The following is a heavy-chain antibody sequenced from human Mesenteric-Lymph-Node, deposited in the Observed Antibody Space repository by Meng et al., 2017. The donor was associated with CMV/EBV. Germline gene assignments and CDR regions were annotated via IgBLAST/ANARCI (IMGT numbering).Heavy chain of an antibody. CDR2: IIPILGIA. CDR1: GGTFSSYA. V-gene: IGHV1-69*10. J-gene: IGHJ4*02. CDR3: ARDLNWGSDDFDY. Sequence: SVKVSCKASGGTFSSYAISWVRQAPGQGLEWMGAIIPILGIANYAQKFQGRVTITADKSTSTAYMELSSLRSEDTAVYYCARDLNWGSDDFDYWGQGTLVTVSS. D-gene: IGHD7-27*01.